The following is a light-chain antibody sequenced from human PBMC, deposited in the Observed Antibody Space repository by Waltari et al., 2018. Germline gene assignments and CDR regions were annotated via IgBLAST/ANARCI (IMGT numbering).Light chain of an antibody. CDR1: SSDVGGYNY. Sequence: QSALTQPASVSGSPGQSITISCTGTSSDVGGYNYVSWYQQHPGKAPNLMIYAVSNGPSWVAYRVSGSKSGNTAYLTISGLQAEDEADYDCSSYRGSDNSVVFGGGTKLTVL. J-gene: IGLJ2*01. V-gene: IGLV2-14*03. CDR2: AVS. CDR3: SSYRGSDNSVV.